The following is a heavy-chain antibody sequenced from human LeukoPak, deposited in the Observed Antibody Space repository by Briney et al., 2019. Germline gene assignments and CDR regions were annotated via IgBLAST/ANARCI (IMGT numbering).Heavy chain of an antibody. CDR1: GFIFSNST. V-gene: IGHV3-30-3*01. Sequence: GGSLRLSCTASGFIFSNSTMHWVRQAPGKGLEWVAVVAYDGSNKYYADSVKGRFTISRDNSKNTLYLQMNSLRAEDTAVYYCARFIAAARRYYFDYWGQGTLVTVSS. CDR3: ARFIAAARRYYFDY. D-gene: IGHD6-13*01. CDR2: VAYDGSNK. J-gene: IGHJ4*02.